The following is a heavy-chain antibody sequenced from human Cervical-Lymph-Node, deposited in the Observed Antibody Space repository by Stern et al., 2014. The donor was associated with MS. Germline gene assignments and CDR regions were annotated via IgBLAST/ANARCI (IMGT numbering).Heavy chain of an antibody. CDR1: GYSFNSYW. V-gene: IGHV5-51*01. J-gene: IGHJ6*02. CDR2: IYPGDSDA. CDR3: ARRNRPPLRGMDV. Sequence: VQLVESGPEVKRPGESLKISCKGSGYSFNSYWIGWVRQMPGKGLEGMGIIYPGDSDARSSPYFQVQVTTSADKSISAANLQWSSLKASATAMCYCARRNRPPLRGMDVWGQGTTVTVSS. D-gene: IGHD5/OR15-5a*01.